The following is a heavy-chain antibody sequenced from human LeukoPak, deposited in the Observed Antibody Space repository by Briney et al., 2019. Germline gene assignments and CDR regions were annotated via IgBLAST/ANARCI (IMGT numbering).Heavy chain of an antibody. CDR3: ARGGYAHYYGMDV. D-gene: IGHD5-18*01. Sequence: GGSLRLSCAASGFTVSTNYMSWVRQAPGKGLKWVSVIYSGGTTNYADSVKGRFTISRDNSKNTVYLQMNSLRAEDTAVYYCARGGYAHYYGMDVWGQGTTVTVSS. CDR1: GFTVSTNY. V-gene: IGHV3-53*01. J-gene: IGHJ6*02. CDR2: IYSGGTT.